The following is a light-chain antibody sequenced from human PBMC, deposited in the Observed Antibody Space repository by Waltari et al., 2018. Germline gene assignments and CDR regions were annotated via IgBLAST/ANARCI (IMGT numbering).Light chain of an antibody. CDR1: SLRDYY. Sequence: SSELTQDPAVSVALGQTVRITCQGDSLRDYYASWYQQKPGQAPRLVIYGKNNRPSGIPERFSGSSSGNTASFTITGTQAEDEADYYCYSRDTSGNRLFGGGTKLTVL. CDR2: GKN. CDR3: YSRDTSGNRL. V-gene: IGLV3-19*01. J-gene: IGLJ3*02.